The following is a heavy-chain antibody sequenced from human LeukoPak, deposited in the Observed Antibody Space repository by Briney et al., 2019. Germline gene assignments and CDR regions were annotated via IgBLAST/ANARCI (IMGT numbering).Heavy chain of an antibody. D-gene: IGHD5-12*01. CDR2: IHYDGSNK. CDR1: GFTFSNYG. J-gene: IGHJ4*02. CDR3: AIQWGYGGYDY. Sequence: GGSLRLSCAASGFTFSNYGMHWVRQAPGKGLDWVAFIHYDGSNKYYADSVKGRFTISRDDSKNTLYLQMNSLRAEDTAMYYCAIQWGYGGYDYWGQGTLVTVSS. V-gene: IGHV3-30*02.